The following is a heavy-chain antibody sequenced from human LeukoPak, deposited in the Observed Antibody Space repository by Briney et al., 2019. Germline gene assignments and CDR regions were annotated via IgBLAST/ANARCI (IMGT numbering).Heavy chain of an antibody. CDR2: IKSKASNYAT. V-gene: IGHV3-73*01. CDR3: TVYGDYGPDGFDV. Sequence: GGSLRLSCAASGFSFSGSAMHWVRQASGKGLEWVGRIKSKASNYATAYAASVKGRFTVSRDDSKNTAYLQMNSLKTEDTAVYYCTVYGDYGPDGFDVWGQGTMVTVSS. D-gene: IGHD4-17*01. CDR1: GFSFSGSA. J-gene: IGHJ3*01.